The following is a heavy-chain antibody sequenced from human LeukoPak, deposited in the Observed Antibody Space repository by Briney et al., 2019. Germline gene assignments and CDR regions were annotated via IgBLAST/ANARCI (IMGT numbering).Heavy chain of an antibody. V-gene: IGHV4-61*02. CDR1: DGSISSGSYY. D-gene: IGHD5-24*01. CDR2: IYTRGGT. J-gene: IGHJ4*02. CDR3: ASFPRWLQFPFDY. Sequence: SETLSLTCTVSDGSISSGSYYWTWIRQPAGKGLEWIGRIYTRGGTTYNPSLKSRVTISIDTSKNQFSLNLNSVTAADTAVYYCASFPRWLQFPFDYWGQGTLVTVSS.